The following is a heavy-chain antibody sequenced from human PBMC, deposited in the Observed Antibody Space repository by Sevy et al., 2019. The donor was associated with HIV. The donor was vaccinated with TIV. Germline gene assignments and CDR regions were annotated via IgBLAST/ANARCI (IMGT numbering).Heavy chain of an antibody. D-gene: IGHD3-22*01. J-gene: IGHJ4*02. Sequence: ASVKVSCKVSEYSLTKLSMHWVRQAPGKGLEWMGRFDPEDGETIFAQKFQGRVTRTEDTSTDTAYMQLSSLRSEDTAVYYCASAREYYEDSSGYLDYWGQGTLVTVSS. V-gene: IGHV1-24*01. CDR3: ASAREYYEDSSGYLDY. CDR2: FDPEDGET. CDR1: EYSLTKLS.